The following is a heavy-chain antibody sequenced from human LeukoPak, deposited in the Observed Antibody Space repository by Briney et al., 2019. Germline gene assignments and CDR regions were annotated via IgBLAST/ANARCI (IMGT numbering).Heavy chain of an antibody. V-gene: IGHV1-46*01. J-gene: IGHJ6*03. Sequence: ASVTVSFKASVYTFTSYYIHWMRQAPGQGLEWMGIINPSGGSTSYAQKFQGRVTMTRDMSTSTVYMELSSLRSEDTAVYYCARGGYSYGYGNYYYYMDVWGKGTTVTVSS. CDR3: ARGGYSYGYGNYYYYMDV. CDR1: VYTFTSYY. CDR2: INPSGGST. D-gene: IGHD5-18*01.